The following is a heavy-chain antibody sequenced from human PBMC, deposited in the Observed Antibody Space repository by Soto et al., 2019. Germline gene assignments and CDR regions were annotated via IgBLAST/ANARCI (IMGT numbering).Heavy chain of an antibody. V-gene: IGHV5-51*01. CDR2: IYPCDSDT. CDR1: GYSFTSYW. J-gene: IGHJ6*02. Sequence: ESLKISFKGSGYSFTSYWIGWVRQIPGKGLGWMGIIYPCDSDTRYSPSFQGQVTISADKSISTAYLQWSSLKASDTAMYYCARLRWGYCSSTSCYYYYGMDVWGQGTTVTVSS. CDR3: ARLRWGYCSSTSCYYYYGMDV. D-gene: IGHD2-2*01.